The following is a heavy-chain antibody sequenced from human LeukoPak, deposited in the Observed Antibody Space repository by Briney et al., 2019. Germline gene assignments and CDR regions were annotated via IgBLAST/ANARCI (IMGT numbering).Heavy chain of an antibody. V-gene: IGHV4-59*12. J-gene: IGHJ6*03. CDR1: GGSISSYY. CDR2: IYYSGST. CDR3: ARDRAYSYGYGSYYYYYMDV. D-gene: IGHD5-18*01. Sequence: SETLSLTCTVSGGSISSYYWSWIRQPPGKGLEWIGYIYYSGSTNYNPSLKSRVTISVDTSKNQFSLRLSSVTAADTAVYYCARDRAYSYGYGSYYYYYMDVWGKGTTVTVSS.